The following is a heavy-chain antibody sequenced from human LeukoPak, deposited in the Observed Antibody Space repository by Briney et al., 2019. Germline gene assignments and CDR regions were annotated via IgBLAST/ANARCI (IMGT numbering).Heavy chain of an antibody. D-gene: IGHD3-22*01. CDR2: ISGSGSTI. CDR3: ASDRNYYDSSGYYYASILPNDY. CDR1: GGSISSSSYY. J-gene: IGHJ4*02. Sequence: LSLTCTVSGGSISSSSYYWGWIRQPPGKGLEWVSYISGSGSTIYYADSVKGRFTISRDNAKNSLYLQMNSLRAEDTAVYYCASDRNYYDSSGYYYASILPNDYWGQGTLVTVSS. V-gene: IGHV3-11*04.